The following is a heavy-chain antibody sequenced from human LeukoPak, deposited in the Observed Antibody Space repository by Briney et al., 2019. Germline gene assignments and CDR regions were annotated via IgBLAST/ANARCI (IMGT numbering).Heavy chain of an antibody. CDR2: IYHSGST. D-gene: IGHD6-13*01. CDR1: GGSISSGGYS. Sequence: SQTLSLTCAVSGGSISSGGYSWSWLRQPPGKGLEWIGYIYHSGSTYYNPSLKSRVTISVDRSKNQFSLKLSSVTAADTAVYFCARGGAAAGYDNWFDPWGQGTLVTVSS. V-gene: IGHV4-30-2*01. J-gene: IGHJ5*02. CDR3: ARGGAAAGYDNWFDP.